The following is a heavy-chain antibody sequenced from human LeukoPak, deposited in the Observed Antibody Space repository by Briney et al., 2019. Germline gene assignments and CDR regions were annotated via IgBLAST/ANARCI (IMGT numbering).Heavy chain of an antibody. D-gene: IGHD1-1*01. J-gene: IGHJ4*02. CDR3: ARLPTARDPPQTGTTLDY. V-gene: IGHV4-39*01. CDR2: IYYSGST. CDR1: GGSISSSSYY. Sequence: PSETLSLTCTVSGGSISSSSYYWGWIRQPPGKGLEWIGSIYYSGSTYYNPSLKSRVTISVDTSKNQFSLKLSSVTAADTAVYYCARLPTARDPPQTGTTLDYWGQGTLVTVSS.